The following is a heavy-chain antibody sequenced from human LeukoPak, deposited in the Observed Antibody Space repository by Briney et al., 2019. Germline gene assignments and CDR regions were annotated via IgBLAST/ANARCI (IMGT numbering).Heavy chain of an antibody. CDR1: GGSISSYY. Sequence: PSETLSLTCTVSGGSISSYYWSWIRQPPGKGLEWIGEINHSGSTNYNPSLKSRVTISVDTSKNQFSLKLSSVTAADTAVYYCARAVGSAPARFDYWGQGTLVTVSS. D-gene: IGHD4-23*01. V-gene: IGHV4-34*01. J-gene: IGHJ4*02. CDR3: ARAVGSAPARFDY. CDR2: INHSGST.